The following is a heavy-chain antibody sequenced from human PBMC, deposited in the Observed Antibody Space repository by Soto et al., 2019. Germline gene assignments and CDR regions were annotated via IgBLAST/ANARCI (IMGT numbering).Heavy chain of an antibody. V-gene: IGHV6-1*01. Sequence: QVQLQQSGPGLVKPSQTLSLTCAVSGDSVSSNNIAWNWLRQSPWRGLEWLGRTYYRSKWYNEYAVSVRSRITINLDTSKNQFSLQLNSVTPEDTAVYYCARGQWSTFDYWGQGAQVTVSS. CDR2: TYYRSKWYN. CDR3: ARGQWSTFDY. CDR1: GDSVSSNNIA. J-gene: IGHJ4*02. D-gene: IGHD6-19*01.